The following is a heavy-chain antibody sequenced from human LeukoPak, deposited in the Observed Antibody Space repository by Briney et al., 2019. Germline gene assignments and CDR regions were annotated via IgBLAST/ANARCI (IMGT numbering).Heavy chain of an antibody. V-gene: IGHV3-23*01. CDR2: IGGSGGST. CDR1: GFTFSSYA. CDR3: AKDRTGRNQPLDY. J-gene: IGHJ4*02. Sequence: GGSLRLSCAASGFTFSSYAMSWVRQAPGKGLEWVSAIGGSGGSTYYADSVKGRFTISRDNSKNTLYLQMNSLRAEDTAVYYCAKDRTGRNQPLDYWGQGTLVTVSS. D-gene: IGHD1-14*01.